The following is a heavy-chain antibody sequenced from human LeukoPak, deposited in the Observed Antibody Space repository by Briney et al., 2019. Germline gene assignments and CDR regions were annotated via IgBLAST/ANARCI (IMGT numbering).Heavy chain of an antibody. Sequence: AGGSLRLSCAASGSTFSSYSMNWVRQAPGKGLEWVSCISSSGSDLYYADSVKGRFTISRDSAKNLLYLQMNSLRADDTAVYYCARDRGTRGSSWFDYWGQGTLVTVSS. D-gene: IGHD6-13*01. CDR2: ISSSGSDL. CDR3: ARDRGTRGSSWFDY. CDR1: GSTFSSYS. J-gene: IGHJ4*02. V-gene: IGHV3-21*06.